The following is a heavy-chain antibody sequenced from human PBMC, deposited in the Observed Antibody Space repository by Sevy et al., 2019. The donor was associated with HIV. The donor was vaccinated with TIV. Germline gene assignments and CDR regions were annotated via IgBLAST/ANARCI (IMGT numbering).Heavy chain of an antibody. CDR3: ARRVIRGYCSGGSCLNWFDP. Sequence: GESLKISCKGSGYSFTSYWIAWVRQMPGKGLEWMGIIYPGDSDTRYSPSFQGQVTISADKSISTAYLQWSSLKASDTAMYYCARRVIRGYCSGGSCLNWFDPWGQGTLVTVSS. CDR1: GYSFTSYW. J-gene: IGHJ5*02. V-gene: IGHV5-51*01. D-gene: IGHD2-15*01. CDR2: IYPGDSDT.